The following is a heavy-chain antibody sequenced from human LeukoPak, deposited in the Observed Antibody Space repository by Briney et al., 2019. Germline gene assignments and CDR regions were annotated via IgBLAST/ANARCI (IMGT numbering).Heavy chain of an antibody. CDR2: INPSGGST. CDR3: ARAYYYDSSGYYPFDY. V-gene: IGHV1-46*01. Sequence: ASVNVSCKASGYIFTNYYMHWVRQAPGQGLEWMGIINPSGGSTSYAQKFQGRVTMTRDTSTSTVYMELSSLRSEDTAVYYCARAYYYDSSGYYPFDYWGQGTLVTVSS. J-gene: IGHJ4*02. D-gene: IGHD3-22*01. CDR1: GYIFTNYY.